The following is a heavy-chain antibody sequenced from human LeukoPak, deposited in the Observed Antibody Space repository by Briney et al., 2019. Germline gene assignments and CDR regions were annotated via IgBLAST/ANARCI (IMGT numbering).Heavy chain of an antibody. V-gene: IGHV3-30-3*01. CDR1: GFTFSRYA. CDR2: ISYDGSNK. J-gene: IGHJ5*02. Sequence: QPGRSLRLSCAASGFTFSRYAMHWVRQAPGKGLEWVAVISYDGSNKYYVDSVKGRFTISRDNSKNTLYLQMNSLRAEDTAVYYCARYGSGSSVNWFDPWGQGTLVTVSS. CDR3: ARYGSGSSVNWFDP. D-gene: IGHD3-10*01.